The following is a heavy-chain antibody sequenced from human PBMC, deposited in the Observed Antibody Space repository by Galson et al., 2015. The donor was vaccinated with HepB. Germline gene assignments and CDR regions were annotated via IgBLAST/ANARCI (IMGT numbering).Heavy chain of an antibody. D-gene: IGHD6-13*01. CDR3: ARAWRSSSLELDY. Sequence: SVKVSCKASGGTFSSYAISWVRQAPGQGLEWMGRIIPILGIANYAQKFQGRVTITADKSTSTAYMELSSLRSEDTAVYYCARAWRSSSLELDYWGQGTLVTVSS. CDR2: IIPILGIA. V-gene: IGHV1-69*04. CDR1: GGTFSSYA. J-gene: IGHJ4*02.